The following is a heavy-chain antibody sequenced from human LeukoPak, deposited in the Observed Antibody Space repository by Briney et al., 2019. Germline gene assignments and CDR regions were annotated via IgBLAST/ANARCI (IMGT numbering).Heavy chain of an antibody. CDR2: IYYSGST. D-gene: IGHD4-23*01. Sequence: SGTLSLTCTVSGGSISSSSYYWSWIRQPPGKGLEWIGYIYYSGSTNYNPSLKSRVTISVDTSKNQFSLKLSSVTAADTAVYYCARGYGGNEDYDYYYYYYYMDVWGKGTTVTVSS. V-gene: IGHV4-61*01. CDR1: GGSISSSSYY. CDR3: ARGYGGNEDYDYYYYYYYMDV. J-gene: IGHJ6*03.